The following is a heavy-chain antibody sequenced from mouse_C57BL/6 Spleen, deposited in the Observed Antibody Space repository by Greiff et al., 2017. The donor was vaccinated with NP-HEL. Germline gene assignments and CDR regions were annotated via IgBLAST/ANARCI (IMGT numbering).Heavy chain of an antibody. D-gene: IGHD2-2*01. CDR2: ISYDGSN. CDR1: GYSITSGYY. CDR3: ARYVYYGYEAWFAY. V-gene: IGHV3-6*01. J-gene: IGHJ3*01. Sequence: VQLQQSGPGLVKPSQSLSLTCSVTGYSITSGYYWNWIRQFPGNKLEWMGYISYDGSNNYNPSLKNRISITRDTSKNQFFLKLNSVTTEDTATYSCARYVYYGYEAWFAYWGQGTLVTVSA.